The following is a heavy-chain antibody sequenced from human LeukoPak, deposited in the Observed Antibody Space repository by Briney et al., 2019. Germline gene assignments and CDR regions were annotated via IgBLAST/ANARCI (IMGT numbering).Heavy chain of an antibody. CDR3: ATISAQTFDI. Sequence: GGSLRLSCVGSGFTFRSHWVSWVRQSPRKGLEWVANIKPDGIDKYYVDSARGRFTVSRDNAKNSAFLQMNSLRAEDTAIYYCATISAQTFDIWGQGTLVSVSS. J-gene: IGHJ3*02. CDR2: IKPDGIDK. D-gene: IGHD5-24*01. CDR1: GFTFRSHW. V-gene: IGHV3-7*01.